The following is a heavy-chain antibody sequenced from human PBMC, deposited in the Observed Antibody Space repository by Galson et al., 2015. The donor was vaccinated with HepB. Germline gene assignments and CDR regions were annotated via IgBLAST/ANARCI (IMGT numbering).Heavy chain of an antibody. CDR1: GYSFTSYW. Sequence: QSGAEVKKPGESLRISCKGSGYSFTSYWISWVRQMPGKGLEWMGRIDPSDSYTNYSPSFQGHVTISADKSISTAYLQWSSLKASDTAMYYCARHVKGGGYSGYDLRGDLDYWGQGTLVTVSS. CDR3: ARHVKGGGYSGYDLRGDLDY. CDR2: IDPSDSYT. J-gene: IGHJ4*02. V-gene: IGHV5-10-1*01. D-gene: IGHD5-12*01.